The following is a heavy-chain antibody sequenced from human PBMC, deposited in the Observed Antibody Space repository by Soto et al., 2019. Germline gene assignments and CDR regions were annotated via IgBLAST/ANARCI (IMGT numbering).Heavy chain of an antibody. CDR1: GGTFSSYA. CDR3: ATIRVGATYFDY. V-gene: IGHV1-69*01. D-gene: IGHD1-26*01. J-gene: IGHJ4*02. Sequence: QVQLVQSGAEVKKPGSSVKVSCKASGGTFSSYAISWVRQAPGQGLEWMGGIIPILGTANDAQKFQGRVTIRAEESTNTAYMERSSLRSEDAAVDYCATIRVGATYFDYWGQGTLVTVSS. CDR2: IIPILGTA.